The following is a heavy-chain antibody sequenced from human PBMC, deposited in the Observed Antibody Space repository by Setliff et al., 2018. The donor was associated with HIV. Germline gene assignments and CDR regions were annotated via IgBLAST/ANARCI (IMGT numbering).Heavy chain of an antibody. J-gene: IGHJ4*02. CDR2: MYYTESP. CDR1: GGYASDSSYY. CDR3: ARQGFVPLGVHQFDS. D-gene: IGHD3-16*01. Sequence: SETLSLTCRVSGGYASDSSYYWGWIRQAPGKGLEWIGSMYYTESPYYNPSFINRVTISIDTSKNQFSLSLRSVTAADSAVYYCARQGFVPLGVHQFDSWGQGTVVTVSS. V-gene: IGHV4-39*01.